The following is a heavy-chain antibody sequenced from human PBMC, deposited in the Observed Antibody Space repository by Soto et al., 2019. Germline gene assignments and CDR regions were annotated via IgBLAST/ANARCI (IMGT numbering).Heavy chain of an antibody. CDR3: ARAGRYSGSHETLDY. D-gene: IGHD1-26*01. Sequence: QVQLQESGPRLVKPSQTLSLTCTVSGGSISSAGYYWSWIRQHPGKGLEWIGYIYYSGTTSYNPSLKSGVTIAVAPSKNQFSLKLSSVTAADPAVYYCARAGRYSGSHETLDYWGQGTLVTVSS. J-gene: IGHJ4*02. CDR2: IYYSGTT. CDR1: GGSISSAGYY. V-gene: IGHV4-31*03.